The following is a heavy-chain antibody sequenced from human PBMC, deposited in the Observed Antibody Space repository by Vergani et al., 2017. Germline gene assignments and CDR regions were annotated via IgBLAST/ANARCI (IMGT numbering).Heavy chain of an antibody. CDR3: ARSRYNWDLDP. J-gene: IGHJ5*02. Sequence: QVQLVQSGAEVKKPGASVKVSCKASGYTFTTYGISWVRQAPGQGLEWVGWISAYNGDTNYQERLQGRGTMTTDTSTSTAYMELRSLRSDDTAVYYCARSRYNWDLDPWGQGTLVTVSS. V-gene: IGHV1-18*01. CDR1: GYTFTTYG. D-gene: IGHD1-20*01. CDR2: ISAYNGDT.